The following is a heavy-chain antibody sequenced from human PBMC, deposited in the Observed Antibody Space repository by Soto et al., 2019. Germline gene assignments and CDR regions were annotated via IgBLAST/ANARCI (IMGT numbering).Heavy chain of an antibody. CDR2: IYYSGST. CDR1: GGSISSGGYY. J-gene: IGHJ5*02. D-gene: IGHD2-15*01. Sequence: LSLTCTVSGGSISSGGYYWSWIRQHPGKGLEWIGYIYYSGSTYYNPSLKSPVTISVDTSKNQFSLKLSSVTAADTAVYYCARTTLGYCSGGSCYSKGFWFDPWGQGTLVTVSS. V-gene: IGHV4-31*01. CDR3: ARTTLGYCSGGSCYSKGFWFDP.